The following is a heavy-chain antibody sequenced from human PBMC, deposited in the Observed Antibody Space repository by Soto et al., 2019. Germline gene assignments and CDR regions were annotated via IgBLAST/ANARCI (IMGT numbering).Heavy chain of an antibody. Sequence: SETLSLTCTVSGGSISSGGYYWSWIRQHPGKGLEWIGYIYYSGSTYYNPSLKSRVTISVDTSKNQFSLKLSSVTAADTAVYYCARGEWFGELLWYYFDYWGQGTLVTVSS. V-gene: IGHV4-31*03. CDR2: IYYSGST. CDR1: GGSISSGGYY. D-gene: IGHD3-10*01. J-gene: IGHJ4*02. CDR3: ARGEWFGELLWYYFDY.